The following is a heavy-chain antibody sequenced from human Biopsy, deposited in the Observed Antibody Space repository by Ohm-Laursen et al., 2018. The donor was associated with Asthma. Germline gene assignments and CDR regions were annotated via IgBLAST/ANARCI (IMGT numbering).Heavy chain of an antibody. V-gene: IGHV3-30*18. CDR3: AKDVVWFRELGGMDV. CDR2: ISYDGSKR. CDR1: GFTFGNFW. J-gene: IGHJ6*02. Sequence: SLRLSCTASGFTFGNFWMSWGRQTPGKGLEWVALISYDGSKRHSADSVRGRFTISRDNSKNTLYLQMNSLRAGDTAVYYCAKDVVWFRELGGMDVWGQGTTVTVSS. D-gene: IGHD3-10*01.